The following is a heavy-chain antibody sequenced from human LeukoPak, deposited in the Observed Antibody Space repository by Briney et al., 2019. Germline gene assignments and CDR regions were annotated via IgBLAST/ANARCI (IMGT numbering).Heavy chain of an antibody. V-gene: IGHV3-21*01. CDR1: GFTFSSYS. CDR3: ARDLRGFLRV. CDR2: ISSSSSYI. Sequence: GGSLRLSCAASGFTFSSYSMNWVRQAPGKGLEWDSSISSSSSYIYYADSVKGRFTISRDNAKNSLYLQMNSLRAEDTAVYYCARDLRGFLRVWGQGTLVTVSS. J-gene: IGHJ4*02. D-gene: IGHD3-16*01.